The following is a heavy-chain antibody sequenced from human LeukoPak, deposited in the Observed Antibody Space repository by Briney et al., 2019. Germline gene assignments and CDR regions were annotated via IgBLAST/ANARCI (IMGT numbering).Heavy chain of an antibody. J-gene: IGHJ6*02. V-gene: IGHV1-8*01. D-gene: IGHD6-13*01. CDR1: GYTFTSYG. Sequence: ASVKVSCKASGYTFTSYGINWVRQATGQGLEWMGWMNPNSGNTGYAQKFQGRVTMTRNTSISTAYMELSSLRSEDTAVYYCARGSYSSRFYYGMDVWGQGTTVTVSS. CDR3: ARGSYSSRFYYGMDV. CDR2: MNPNSGNT.